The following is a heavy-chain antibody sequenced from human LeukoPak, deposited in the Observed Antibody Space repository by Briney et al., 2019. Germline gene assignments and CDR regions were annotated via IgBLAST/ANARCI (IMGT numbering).Heavy chain of an antibody. CDR3: ARFPQVATIEG. D-gene: IGHD5-24*01. Sequence: KTSQTLSLTCTVSGGSISSGSYYWSWIRQPPGKGLEWIGYIYYSGSTNYNPSLKSRVTISVDTSKNQFSLKLSSVTAADTAVYYCARFPQVATIEGWGQGTLVTVSS. CDR1: GGSISSGSYY. CDR2: IYYSGST. J-gene: IGHJ4*02. V-gene: IGHV4-61*01.